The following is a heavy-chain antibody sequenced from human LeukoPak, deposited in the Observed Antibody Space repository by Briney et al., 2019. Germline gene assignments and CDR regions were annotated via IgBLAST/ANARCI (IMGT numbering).Heavy chain of an antibody. CDR3: ATTWAAAIARTGWFDP. D-gene: IGHD2-2*02. CDR1: GYTFTAYH. J-gene: IGHJ5*02. CDR2: FDPEDGET. Sequence: ASVKVSCKASGYTFTAYHMHWVRQAPGQGLEWMGGFDPEDGETIYAQKFQGRVTMAEDTSTDTAYMELSSLRSEDTAVYYCATTWAAAIARTGWFDPWGQGTLVTASS. V-gene: IGHV1-24*01.